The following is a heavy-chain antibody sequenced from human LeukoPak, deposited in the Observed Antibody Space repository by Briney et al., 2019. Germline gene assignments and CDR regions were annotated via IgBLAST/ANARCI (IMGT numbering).Heavy chain of an antibody. V-gene: IGHV1-8*01. CDR1: GYTFTSYD. D-gene: IGHD6-13*01. J-gene: IGHJ4*02. CDR3: AREGAAAGLEPDY. CDR2: MNPNRGNT. Sequence: ASVKVSCKASGYTFTSYDINWVRQATGQGLEWMGWMNPNRGNTGYAQKFQGRVTMTRNTSISTAYMELSSLRSEDTAVYYCAREGAAAGLEPDYWGQGTLVTVSS.